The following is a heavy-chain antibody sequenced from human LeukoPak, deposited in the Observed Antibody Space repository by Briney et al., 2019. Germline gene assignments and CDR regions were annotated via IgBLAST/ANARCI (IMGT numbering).Heavy chain of an antibody. J-gene: IGHJ5*02. Sequence: SQTLSLTCTVSGGSISSGGYYWSWIRQHPGKGLEWIGYIYYSGSTYYNPSLKSQVTISVDTSKNQFSLKLSSVTAADTAVYYCARGTVFSSTSCYLCYNWFDPWGQGTLVTVSS. CDR2: IYYSGST. CDR1: GGSISSGGYY. D-gene: IGHD2-2*01. V-gene: IGHV4-31*01. CDR3: ARGTVFSSTSCYLCYNWFDP.